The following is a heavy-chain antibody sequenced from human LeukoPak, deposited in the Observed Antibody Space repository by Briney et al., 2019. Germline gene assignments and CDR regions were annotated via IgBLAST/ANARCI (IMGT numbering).Heavy chain of an antibody. CDR3: ARARSGWYGDYFDY. CDR2: IYYSGST. CDR1: GGSISSYY. J-gene: IGHJ4*02. Sequence: SETLSLTCTVSGGSISSYYLSWIRQPPGKGLEWIGYIYYSGSTNYNPSLKSRVTISVDTSKNQFSLKLSSVTAADTAVYYCARARSGWYGDYFDYWGQGTLVTVSS. V-gene: IGHV4-59*01. D-gene: IGHD6-19*01.